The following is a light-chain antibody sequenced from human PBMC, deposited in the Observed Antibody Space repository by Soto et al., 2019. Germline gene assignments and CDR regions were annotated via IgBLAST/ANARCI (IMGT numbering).Light chain of an antibody. CDR1: QSISSW. CDR2: KAS. CDR3: QQYNSFSSGYT. V-gene: IGKV1-5*03. J-gene: IGKJ2*01. Sequence: DIQMTQSPSTLSASVGDRVTITCRASQSISSWLAWYQQKPGKAPKLLIYKASSLESGVPSRFSGSGSGTEFTLTISSLQPDDFATDYCQQYNSFSSGYTFGQGTKLE.